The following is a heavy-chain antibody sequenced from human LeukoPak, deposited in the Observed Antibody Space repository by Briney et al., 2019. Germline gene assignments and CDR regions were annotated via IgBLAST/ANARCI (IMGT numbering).Heavy chain of an antibody. CDR2: IYYSGST. J-gene: IGHJ3*02. CDR1: GGSISSGDYY. D-gene: IGHD2-21*02. CDR3: ARAHIVVVTAPEGFDI. Sequence: PSETLSLTCTVSGGSISSGDYYWSWLRQPPGTGLEWIGYIYYSGSTYYNPSLKSRVTISVDTSKNQFSLKPSSVTAADTAVYYCARAHIVVVTAPEGFDIWGQGTMVTVSS. V-gene: IGHV4-30-4*01.